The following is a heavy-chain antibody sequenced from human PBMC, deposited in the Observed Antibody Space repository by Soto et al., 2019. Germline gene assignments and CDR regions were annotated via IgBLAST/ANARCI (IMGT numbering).Heavy chain of an antibody. CDR3: ARVGHDFWSGYYNWFDP. Sequence: PSETLSLTCTVSGGSISSGDYYWSWIRQPPGKGLEWIGYIYYSGSTYYNPSLKSRVTISVDTSKNQFSLKLSSVTAADTAVYYCARVGHDFWSGYYNWFDPWGQRTLVTVSS. J-gene: IGHJ5*02. CDR1: GGSISSGDYY. CDR2: IYYSGST. D-gene: IGHD3-3*01. V-gene: IGHV4-30-4*01.